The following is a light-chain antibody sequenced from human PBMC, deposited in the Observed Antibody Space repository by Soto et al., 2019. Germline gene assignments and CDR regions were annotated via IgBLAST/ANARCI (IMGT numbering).Light chain of an antibody. V-gene: IGKV3-15*01. CDR2: GAS. CDR1: QSVSSD. Sequence: EIVMTQSPATLSVSPGERATLSCRASQSVSSDLAWYHQKPGQAPRLLIYGASTRATGIPARFSGSGSGTESTLTINSLQSEDFEVYYCQQYNNWPRTLGQGTKVDIK. J-gene: IGKJ1*01. CDR3: QQYNNWPRT.